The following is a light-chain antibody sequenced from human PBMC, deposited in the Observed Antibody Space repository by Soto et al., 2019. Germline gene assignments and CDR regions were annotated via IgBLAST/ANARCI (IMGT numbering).Light chain of an antibody. J-gene: IGKJ1*01. CDR1: QTISSW. CDR3: QQYDSYPWT. Sequence: DIPMTQSPSTLSASVGDRVTITCRASQTISSWLAWYQQKPGKAPKLLIFKASSLQTGVPSKFSCSGSGTEFTLTISSLQPDDFATYYCQQYDSYPWTLGQGTKVEIK. CDR2: KAS. V-gene: IGKV1-5*03.